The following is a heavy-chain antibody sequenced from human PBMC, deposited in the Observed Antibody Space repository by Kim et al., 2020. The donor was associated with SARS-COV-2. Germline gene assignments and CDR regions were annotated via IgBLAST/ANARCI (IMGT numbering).Heavy chain of an antibody. J-gene: IGHJ4*02. CDR3: ARDHGGDCYSCSY. D-gene: IGHD2-21*02. V-gene: IGHV1-69*04. Sequence: SVKVSCKASGGTFSSYAISWVRQAPGQGLEWMGRIIPILGIANYAQKFQGRVTITADKSTSTAYMELSSLRSEDTAVYYCARDHGGDCYSCSYWGQGTLVTVSS. CDR1: GGTFSSYA. CDR2: IIPILGIA.